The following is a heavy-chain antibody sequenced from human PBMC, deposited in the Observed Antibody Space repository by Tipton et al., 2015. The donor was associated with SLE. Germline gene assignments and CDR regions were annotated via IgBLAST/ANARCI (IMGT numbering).Heavy chain of an antibody. CDR3: AKVLSPQYRGGWHYYFDT. D-gene: IGHD6-19*01. V-gene: IGHV3-9*02. CDR2: INWGDST. Sequence: RSLRLSCAASGFTSGDYAMHWVRQLPGKGLEWVAGINWGDSTSYADSVKGRFTISRDYAKNSVYLQLNNLTPEDTAFYYCAKVLSPQYRGGWHYYFDTWGQGTLVIVSS. J-gene: IGHJ4*02. CDR1: GFTSGDYA.